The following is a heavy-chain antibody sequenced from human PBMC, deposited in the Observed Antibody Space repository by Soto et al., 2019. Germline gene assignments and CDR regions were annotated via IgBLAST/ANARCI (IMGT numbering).Heavy chain of an antibody. Sequence: VASVKVSCKASGGSLSTNPISWVRQAPGQGLEWMGGTGSGTGPGNHEQKFQGSLRVTADKSTSTVYMELTNLSSEDTAVNYCAWRDSGGFYRFFDSWGQGTLVTVSS. D-gene: IGHD2-15*01. CDR1: GGSLSTNP. CDR3: AWRDSGGFYRFFDS. V-gene: IGHV1-69*06. CDR2: TGSGTGPG. J-gene: IGHJ4*02.